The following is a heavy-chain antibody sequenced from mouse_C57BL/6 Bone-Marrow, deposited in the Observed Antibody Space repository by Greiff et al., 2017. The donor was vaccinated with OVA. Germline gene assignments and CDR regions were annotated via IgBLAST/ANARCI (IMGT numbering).Heavy chain of an antibody. CDR3: AGGGYGNYPYAMDY. V-gene: IGHV5-17*01. D-gene: IGHD2-1*01. CDR2: ISSGSSTI. CDR1: GFTFSDYG. J-gene: IGHJ4*01. Sequence: DVKLVESGGGLVKPGGSLKLSCAASGFTFSDYGMHWVRQAPEQGLEWVAYISSGSSTIYYADTVKGRFTISRDNAKNTLFLQMTSLRSEDTAMYYCAGGGYGNYPYAMDYWGQGTSVTVSS.